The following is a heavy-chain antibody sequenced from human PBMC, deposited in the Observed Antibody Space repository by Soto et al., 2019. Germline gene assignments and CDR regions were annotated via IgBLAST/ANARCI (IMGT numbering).Heavy chain of an antibody. Sequence: GGSLRLSCAASGFTFSSYSMNWVRQAPGKGLEWVSSISSSSSYIYYADSVKGRFTISRDNAKNSLYLQMNSLRAEDTAVYYCARDKPSLRYFDWSYGMDVWGQGTTVTVSS. CDR2: ISSSSSYI. J-gene: IGHJ6*02. CDR1: GFTFSSYS. V-gene: IGHV3-21*01. D-gene: IGHD3-9*01. CDR3: ARDKPSLRYFDWSYGMDV.